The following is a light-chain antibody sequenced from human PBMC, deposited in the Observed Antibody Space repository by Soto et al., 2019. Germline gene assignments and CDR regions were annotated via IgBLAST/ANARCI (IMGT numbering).Light chain of an antibody. CDR3: ASWDDTLNGVV. Sequence: QSVLTQTPSASGTPGQRVTISCSGSSSNIGSNIVNWYQQLPGTAPKLLIYSNNQRPSGVPDRFSGSKSGTSASLAISGPQSEDEGDYYCASWDDTLNGVVFGGGTQLTVL. V-gene: IGLV1-44*01. CDR1: SSNIGSNI. J-gene: IGLJ2*01. CDR2: SNN.